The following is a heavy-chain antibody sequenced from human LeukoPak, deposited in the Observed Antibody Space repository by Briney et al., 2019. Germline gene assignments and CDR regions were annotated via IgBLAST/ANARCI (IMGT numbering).Heavy chain of an antibody. V-gene: IGHV5-51*01. Sequence: GESLKISCKGSGYSFTSYWIGWVRQMPGKGLEWMGIIYPGDSDTSYNPSFQSQVTISVDKSISTSSLQWSSLKASNTAMYYCARYSDGLYNWFDPWGQGTLVTVSS. CDR3: ARYSDGLYNWFDP. J-gene: IGHJ5*02. D-gene: IGHD5-18*01. CDR2: IYPGDSDT. CDR1: GYSFTSYW.